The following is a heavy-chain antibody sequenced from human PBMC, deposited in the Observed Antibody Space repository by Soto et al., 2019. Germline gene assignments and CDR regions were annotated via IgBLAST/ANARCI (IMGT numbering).Heavy chain of an antibody. J-gene: IGHJ4*02. CDR3: AKLYWNPRYFDY. D-gene: IGHD1-1*01. V-gene: IGHV3-23*01. CDR2: SSDNGGNT. CDR1: GFTFSTVA. Sequence: GGSLRLSCVASGFTFSTVAMTWVRQAPGKGLEWVSSSSDNGGNTDYADSVRGRFTLSRDNAKNTLYLQMNHLKAEDTAVYYCAKLYWNPRYFDYWGQGARVTVSS.